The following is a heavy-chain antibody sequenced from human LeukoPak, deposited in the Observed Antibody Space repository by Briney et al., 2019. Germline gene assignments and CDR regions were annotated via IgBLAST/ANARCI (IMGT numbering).Heavy chain of an antibody. J-gene: IGHJ4*02. Sequence: PSETLSLTCAVYGGSFSGYYCSYIRQSPGKGLEWIGEINHDGSTNYNPSLKSRFTMSVDTSKNQFSLKLRSVTAADTAVYYCARGRYYFDDSDAYFYWGQGTLVTVSS. D-gene: IGHD3-16*01. CDR3: ARGRYYFDDSDAYFY. V-gene: IGHV4-34*01. CDR2: INHDGST. CDR1: GGSFSGYY.